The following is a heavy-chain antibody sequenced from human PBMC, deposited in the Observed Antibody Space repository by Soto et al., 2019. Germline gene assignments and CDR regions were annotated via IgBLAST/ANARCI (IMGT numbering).Heavy chain of an antibody. CDR2: ISYDGSNK. Sequence: GGSLRLSCAASGFTFSSYAMHWVRQAPGKGLEWVAVISYDGSNKYYADSVKGRFTISRDNSKNTLYLQMNSLRAEDTAVYYCARDVLTGYYIRAGFYYFDYWGQGTLVTISS. J-gene: IGHJ4*02. V-gene: IGHV3-30-3*01. CDR1: GFTFSSYA. D-gene: IGHD3-9*01. CDR3: ARDVLTGYYIRAGFYYFDY.